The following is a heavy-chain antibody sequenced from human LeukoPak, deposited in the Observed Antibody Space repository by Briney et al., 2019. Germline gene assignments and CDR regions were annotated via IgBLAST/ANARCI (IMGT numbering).Heavy chain of an antibody. J-gene: IGHJ4*02. CDR3: ARDSGDSSGYCYLFDY. D-gene: IGHD3-22*01. V-gene: IGHV4-4*07. Sequence: SETLSLTCTVSGGSISSYYWSWIRQPAGKGLEWIGRIYTSGSTNYNPSLKSRVTMSVDTSKNQFSLKLSSVTAADTAVYYCARDSGDSSGYCYLFDYWGQGTLVTVSS. CDR2: IYTSGST. CDR1: GGSISSYY.